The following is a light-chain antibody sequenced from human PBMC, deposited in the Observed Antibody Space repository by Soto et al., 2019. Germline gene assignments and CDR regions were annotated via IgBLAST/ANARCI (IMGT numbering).Light chain of an antibody. CDR2: GTS. CDR1: QSVSSSY. CDR3: QQYGSSSWT. V-gene: IGKV3-20*01. J-gene: IGKJ1*01. Sequence: EIVLTQSPGTLSLSPGERATLSCRASQSVSSSYLAWYQQKPGQAPRLLIYGTSSRATAIPDRFSGSGSGTDFPLTLSRLEPEDFAVYYCQQYGSSSWTFGQGTKVEIK.